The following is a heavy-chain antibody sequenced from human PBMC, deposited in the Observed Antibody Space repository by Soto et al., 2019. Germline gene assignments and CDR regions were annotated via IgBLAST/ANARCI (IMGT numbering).Heavy chain of an antibody. V-gene: IGHV4-59*01. CDR3: ARDRVYCSGGSCYGGKFDI. Sequence: ASETLSLTCTGSGGSISSYYWSWIRQPPGKGLEWIGYIYYSGSTNYNPSLKSRVTISVDTSKNQFSLKLSSVTAADTAVYYCARDRVYCSGGSCYGGKFDIWGQGTMVTVSS. CDR1: GGSISSYY. CDR2: IYYSGST. J-gene: IGHJ3*02. D-gene: IGHD2-15*01.